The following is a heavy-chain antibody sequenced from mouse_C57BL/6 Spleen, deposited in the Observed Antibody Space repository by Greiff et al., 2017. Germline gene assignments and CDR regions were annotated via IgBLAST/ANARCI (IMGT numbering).Heavy chain of an antibody. D-gene: IGHD2-2*01. CDR3: ASPLYGYDGTGFDD. J-gene: IGHJ2*01. CDR1: GYAFSSSW. CDR2: IYPGDGDT. Sequence: VQLQQSGPELVKPGASVKISCKASGYAFSSSWMNWVKQRPGKGLEWIGRIYPGDGDTNYNGKFKGKATLTADKSSSTAYMQLSSLTSEDSAVYFCASPLYGYDGTGFDDWGQGTTLTVSS. V-gene: IGHV1-82*01.